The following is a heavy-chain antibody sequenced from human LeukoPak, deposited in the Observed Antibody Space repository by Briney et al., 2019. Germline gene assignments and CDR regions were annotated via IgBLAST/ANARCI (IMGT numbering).Heavy chain of an antibody. Sequence: QAGGSLRLSCAASGFTYSRYAMSWVRQAPGKGLEWVSTISNSGGTTYYADSVKGRFTISRDDSENTLYLQMNSLRAEDTAVYYCARGATVVTRFDYWGQGTLVTVSS. CDR2: ISNSGGTT. J-gene: IGHJ4*02. V-gene: IGHV3-23*01. CDR3: ARGATVVTRFDY. CDR1: GFTYSRYA. D-gene: IGHD4-23*01.